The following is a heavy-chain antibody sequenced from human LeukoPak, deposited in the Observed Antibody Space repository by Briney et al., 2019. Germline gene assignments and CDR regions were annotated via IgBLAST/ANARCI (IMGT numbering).Heavy chain of an antibody. V-gene: IGHV1-2*02. D-gene: IGHD3-22*01. CDR2: INPNSGGT. CDR3: ARVRDITMIVFDP. Sequence: ASVKVSRKASGYTFTGYYMHWVRQAPGQGLEWMGWINPNSGGTNYAQKFQGRVTMTRDTSISTAYMELSRLRSDDTAVYYCARVRDITMIVFDPWGQGTLVTVSS. CDR1: GYTFTGYY. J-gene: IGHJ5*02.